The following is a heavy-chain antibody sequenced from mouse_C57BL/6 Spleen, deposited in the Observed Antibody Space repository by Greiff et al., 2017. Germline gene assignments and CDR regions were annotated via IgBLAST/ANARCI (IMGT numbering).Heavy chain of an antibody. J-gene: IGHJ4*01. Sequence: VMLVESGPGLVAPSQSLSITCTVSGFSLTSYAISWVRQPPGKGLEWLGVIWTGGGTNYNSALKSRRSISKDNSKSQVFLKMNSLQTDDTASYYCARTYGSSYLRDYAMDYWGQGTSVTVAS. D-gene: IGHD1-1*01. CDR3: ARTYGSSYLRDYAMDY. V-gene: IGHV2-9-1*01. CDR2: IWTGGGT. CDR1: GFSLTSYA.